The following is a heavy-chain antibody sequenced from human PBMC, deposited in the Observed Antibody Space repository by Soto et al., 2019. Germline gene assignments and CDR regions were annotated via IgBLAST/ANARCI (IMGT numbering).Heavy chain of an antibody. CDR3: ARSSGGSGKLWNYYGMDV. CDR1: GFTFSSYS. V-gene: IGHV3-21*06. J-gene: IGHJ6*02. D-gene: IGHD3-10*01. Sequence: EVQLVESGGGLVKPGGSLRLSCAASGFTFSSYSMNWVRQAPGKGLEWVSSISSGSSYIYYADSVKGRFTISRDNAKNSLYLQMKSRRAEDTAVYYCARSSGGSGKLWNYYGMDVWGQGTTVTVSS. CDR2: ISSGSSYI.